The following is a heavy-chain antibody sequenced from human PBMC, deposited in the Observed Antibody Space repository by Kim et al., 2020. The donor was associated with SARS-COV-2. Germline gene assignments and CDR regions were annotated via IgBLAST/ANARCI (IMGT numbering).Heavy chain of an antibody. D-gene: IGHD3-3*01. V-gene: IGHV1-24*01. CDR2: FDPEDGET. CDR1: GYTLTELS. J-gene: IGHJ6*02. Sequence: SVKVSCKVSGYTLTELSMHWVRQAPGKGLEWMGGFDPEDGETIYAQKFQGRVTMTEDTSTDTAYMELSSLRSEDTAVYYCAASPAIRNWSGYSNYYYYYGMDVWGQGTTVTVSS. CDR3: AASPAIRNWSGYSNYYYYYGMDV.